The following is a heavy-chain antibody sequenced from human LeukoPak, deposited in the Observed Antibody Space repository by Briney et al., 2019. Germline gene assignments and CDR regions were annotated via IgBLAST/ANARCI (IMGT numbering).Heavy chain of an antibody. CDR2: ISPGGGTT. Sequence: PGGSLRLSCAVSGFAFGSEAMSWVRQSPARGLEWVASISPGGGTTYYADYVKGRFTISRDNSKNSLFVQMNSLRAEDTAVYYCAKGTGLWFGDPTGRFDYWGQGTLVTVSS. V-gene: IGHV3-23*01. CDR1: GFAFGSEA. CDR3: AKGTGLWFGDPTGRFDY. J-gene: IGHJ4*02. D-gene: IGHD3-10*01.